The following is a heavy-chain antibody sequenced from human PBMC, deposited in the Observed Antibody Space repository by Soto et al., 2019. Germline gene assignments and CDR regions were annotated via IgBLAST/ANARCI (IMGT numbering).Heavy chain of an antibody. CDR3: AKGTYTNGFCYGDY. Sequence: EVQLLESGGGLVQPGGSLRLSCAASGFTFSTYAMTWVRQAPGKGLEWVSTISGSGTDTHYADSVKDRFSVSRDNSKNTLYLQMNSLRADDTAVYYCAKGTYTNGFCYGDYWGQGTLVTVSS. CDR1: GFTFSTYA. J-gene: IGHJ4*02. CDR2: ISGSGTDT. V-gene: IGHV3-23*01. D-gene: IGHD2-8*01.